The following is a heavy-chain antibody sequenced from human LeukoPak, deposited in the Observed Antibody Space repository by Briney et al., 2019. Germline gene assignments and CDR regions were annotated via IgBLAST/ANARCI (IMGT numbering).Heavy chain of an antibody. Sequence: SVTVSFKASGGTFSNYAISWVRQAPGQGLEWMGGIIPIFGTANYAQKLQGRVTITTDESTSTAYMELSSLRSEDTAVYYCARATVYSSGLDYWGQGTLVTVSS. V-gene: IGHV1-69*05. CDR2: IIPIFGTA. CDR3: ARATVYSSGLDY. CDR1: GGTFSNYA. J-gene: IGHJ4*02. D-gene: IGHD6-19*01.